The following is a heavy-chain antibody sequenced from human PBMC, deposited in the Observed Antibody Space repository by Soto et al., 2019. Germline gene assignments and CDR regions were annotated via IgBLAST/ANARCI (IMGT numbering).Heavy chain of an antibody. CDR3: ARDSARGYSRYSHYYYGMDV. D-gene: IGHD5-18*01. V-gene: IGHV1-46*01. J-gene: IGHJ6*02. Sequence: ASVKVSCKAFGYTFTSYYMHWVRQAPGQGLEWMGIINPSGGSTSYAQKFQGRVTMTRDTSTSTVYMELSSLRSEDTAVYYCARDSARGYSRYSHYYYGMDVWGQGTTVTVSS. CDR2: INPSGGST. CDR1: GYTFTSYY.